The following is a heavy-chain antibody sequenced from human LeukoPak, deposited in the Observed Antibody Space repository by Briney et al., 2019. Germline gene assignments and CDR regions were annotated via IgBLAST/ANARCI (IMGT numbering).Heavy chain of an antibody. D-gene: IGHD5-18*01. CDR1: AFTFSSYE. CDR3: AKDDPGSYGPDDLDY. CDR2: ISSSSSYI. Sequence: PGGSLRLSCAASAFTFSSYEMNWVRQAPGKGLEWVSSISSSSSYIYYADSVKGRFTISRDNAKNSLYLQMNSLRAEDTAVYYCAKDDPGSYGPDDLDYWGQGTLVTVSS. V-gene: IGHV3-21*01. J-gene: IGHJ4*02.